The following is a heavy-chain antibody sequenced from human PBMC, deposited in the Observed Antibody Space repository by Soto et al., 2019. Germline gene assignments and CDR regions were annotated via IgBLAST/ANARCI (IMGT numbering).Heavy chain of an antibody. J-gene: IGHJ3*02. Sequence: QVQLQESGPGLVKPSQTLSLTCTVSGGSISSGGYYWSWIRQHPGKGLEWIGYIYYSGSTYYNPSLKRRVTITVDTSKNQFSLKLSSVTAADTAVYYCASVAVMTTVTTAQTNDAFDIWGQGTMVTVSS. CDR3: ASVAVMTTVTTAQTNDAFDI. V-gene: IGHV4-31*03. CDR2: IYYSGST. CDR1: GGSISSGGYY. D-gene: IGHD4-17*01.